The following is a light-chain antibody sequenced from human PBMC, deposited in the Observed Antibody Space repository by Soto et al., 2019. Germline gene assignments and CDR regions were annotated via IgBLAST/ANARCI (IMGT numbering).Light chain of an antibody. Sequence: EIVLTQSPGTLSLSPGERATLSCRASQSVSNNYLAWYQQKPGKAPRLLIYGASNRATGIPDRFSGSGSGTDFTLTISRRVPEDFAVYYCQQYGSSGTFGQGTKVDIK. CDR1: QSVSNNY. CDR3: QQYGSSGT. V-gene: IGKV3-20*01. CDR2: GAS. J-gene: IGKJ1*01.